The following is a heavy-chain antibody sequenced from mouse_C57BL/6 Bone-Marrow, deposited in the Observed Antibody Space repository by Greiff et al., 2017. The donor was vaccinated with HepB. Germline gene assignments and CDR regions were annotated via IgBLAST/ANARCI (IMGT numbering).Heavy chain of an antibody. CDR3: ASRNWDGVWFAY. J-gene: IGHJ3*01. V-gene: IGHV2-2*01. CDR2: IWSGGST. Sequence: VQLQQSGPGLVQPSQSLSITCTVSGFSLTSYGVHWVRQSPGKGLEWLGVIWSGGSTDYNAAFISRLSISKDNSKSQVFFKMNSLQADDTAIYYCASRNWDGVWFAYWGQGTLVTVSA. CDR1: GFSLTSYG. D-gene: IGHD4-1*01.